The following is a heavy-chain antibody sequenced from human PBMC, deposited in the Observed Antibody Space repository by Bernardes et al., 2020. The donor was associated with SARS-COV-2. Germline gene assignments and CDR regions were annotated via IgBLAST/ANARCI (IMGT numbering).Heavy chain of an antibody. D-gene: IGHD3-3*01. CDR3: ARDPQRITIFGVVIPPLDP. V-gene: IGHV1-24*01. CDR1: GYTLTELS. Sequence: ASVKVSCKVSGYTLTELSMHWVRQAPGKGLEWMGGFDPEDGETIYAQKLQGRVTMTTDTSTSTAYMELRSLRSDDTAVYYCARDPQRITIFGVVIPPLDPWGQGTLVTVSS. J-gene: IGHJ5*02. CDR2: FDPEDGET.